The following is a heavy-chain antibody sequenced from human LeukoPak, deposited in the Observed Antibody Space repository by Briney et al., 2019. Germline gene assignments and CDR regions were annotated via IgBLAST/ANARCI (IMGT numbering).Heavy chain of an antibody. Sequence: ASVKVSCKASGYTFTSYSISWVRQAPGQGLEWMGWISAYNGSTNYAQKLQGRVTMTTDTSTSTAYMELRSLRSDDTAVYYCARGRNKEGSGKLKNWFDPWGQGTLVTVSS. V-gene: IGHV1-18*01. CDR3: ARGRNKEGSGKLKNWFDP. D-gene: IGHD3-10*01. J-gene: IGHJ5*02. CDR1: GYTFTSYS. CDR2: ISAYNGST.